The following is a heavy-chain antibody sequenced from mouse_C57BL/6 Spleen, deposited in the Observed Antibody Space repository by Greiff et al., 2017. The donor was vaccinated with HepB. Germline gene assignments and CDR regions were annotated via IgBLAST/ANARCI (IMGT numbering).Heavy chain of an antibody. CDR2: ISYDGSN. J-gene: IGHJ4*01. V-gene: IGHV3-6*01. D-gene: IGHD2-3*01. Sequence: VQLQQSGPGLVKPSQSLSLTCSVTGYSITSGYYWNWIRQFPGNKLEWMGYISYDGSNNYNPSLKNRISITRDTSKNQFFLKLNSVTTEDTATYYCASIYDGYPHYAIDYWGQGTSVTVSS. CDR1: GYSITSGYY. CDR3: ASIYDGYPHYAIDY.